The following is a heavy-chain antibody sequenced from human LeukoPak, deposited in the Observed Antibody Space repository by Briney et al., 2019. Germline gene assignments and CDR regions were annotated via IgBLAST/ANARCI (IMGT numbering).Heavy chain of an antibody. J-gene: IGHJ6*03. Sequence: ASVKVSCNASGGTFSSYAISWVRQAPGHGLEWMGWINPNSGGTNYAQKFQGRVTMTRDTSISTAYMELSRLRSDDTAVYYCASSPPWGIAARLGDYYYYYYMDVWGKGTTVTVSS. D-gene: IGHD6-6*01. CDR2: INPNSGGT. V-gene: IGHV1-2*02. CDR1: GGTFSSYA. CDR3: ASSPPWGIAARLGDYYYYYYMDV.